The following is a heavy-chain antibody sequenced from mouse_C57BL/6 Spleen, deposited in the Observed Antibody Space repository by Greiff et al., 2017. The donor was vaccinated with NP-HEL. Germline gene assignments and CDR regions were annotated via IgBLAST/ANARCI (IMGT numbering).Heavy chain of an antibody. D-gene: IGHD1-1*01. CDR3: ARLLNYYFDD. V-gene: IGHV1-50*01. CDR1: GYTFTSYW. J-gene: IGHJ2*01. Sequence: QVQLQQSGAELVKPGASVKLSCKASGYTFTSYWMQWVKQRPGQGLEWIGEIDPSDSYTNYNQKFKGKATLTVDTSSSTAYMQLSSLTSEDSAVYYCARLLNYYFDDWGQGTTLTVSS. CDR2: IDPSDSYT.